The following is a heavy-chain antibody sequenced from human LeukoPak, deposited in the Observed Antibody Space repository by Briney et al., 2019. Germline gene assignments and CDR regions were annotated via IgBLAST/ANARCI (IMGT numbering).Heavy chain of an antibody. CDR3: ARIYCSGGSCYRYYYYMDV. D-gene: IGHD2-15*01. V-gene: IGHV4-39*07. CDR2: IYYSGST. J-gene: IGHJ6*03. Sequence: KSSETLSLTCTVSGGSTSSSGNYWGWIRQSPGKGLEWIGSIYYSGSTYYSPSLKSRVTISVDTSKNQFSLKLSSVTAADTAVYYCARIYCSGGSCYRYYYYMDVWGKGTTVTVSS. CDR1: GGSTSSSGNY.